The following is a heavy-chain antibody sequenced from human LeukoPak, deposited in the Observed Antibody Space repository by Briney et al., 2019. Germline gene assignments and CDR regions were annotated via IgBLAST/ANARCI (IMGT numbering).Heavy chain of an antibody. J-gene: IGHJ4*02. V-gene: IGHV4-61*02. CDR2: IYTSGST. D-gene: IGHD1-26*01. CDR1: GGSISSGSYY. CDR3: ATGDSGSYYY. Sequence: PSETLSLTCTVSGGSISSGSYYWSWIRQPAGKGLEWIGRIYTSGSTNYNPSLKSRVTISADTSKNQFSLKLSSVTAADTAVYYCATGDSGSYYYWGQGTLVTVSS.